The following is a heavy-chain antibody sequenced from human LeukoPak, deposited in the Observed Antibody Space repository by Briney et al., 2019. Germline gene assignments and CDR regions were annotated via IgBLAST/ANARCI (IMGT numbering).Heavy chain of an antibody. V-gene: IGHV6-1*01. J-gene: IGHJ4*02. CDR2: TYYKSKWYN. Sequence: SQTLSLTCAISGDSVSSSSIAWNWIRLSPSRGLEWLGRTYYKSKWYNDYAVSVKSRININPDTSKNQFSLQLNSVTPEDTAVYYCARYNWNDGARYFDHWGQGILDSVSS. CDR3: ARYNWNDGARYFDH. D-gene: IGHD1-20*01. CDR1: GDSVSSSSIA.